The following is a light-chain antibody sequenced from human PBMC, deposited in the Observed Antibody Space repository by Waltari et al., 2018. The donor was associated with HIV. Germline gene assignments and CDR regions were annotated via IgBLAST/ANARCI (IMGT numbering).Light chain of an antibody. CDR2: ENN. Sequence: SVLTQPPSISAAPGQKVTISCSGSSSNIGNNYVSWYQLLPGTAPKLLIYENNKRPSGIPDRFSGSKSGTSGITGLQTGDEADYFCGTWDSSLSAGGVFGGGTKLTVL. CDR1: SSNIGNNY. V-gene: IGLV1-51*01. J-gene: IGLJ2*01. CDR3: GTWDSSLSAGGV.